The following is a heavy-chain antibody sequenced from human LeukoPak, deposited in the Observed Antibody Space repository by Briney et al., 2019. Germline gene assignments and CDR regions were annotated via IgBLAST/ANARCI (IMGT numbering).Heavy chain of an antibody. CDR3: AREMAEPGYYFDY. J-gene: IGHJ4*02. Sequence: GGSLRLSCAASGFTFSSYAMSWVRQAPGKGLEWVSAISGSGGSTYYADSVKGRFTISRDNYKNTLYLQMNSLRAEDTAVYYCAREMAEPGYYFDYWGQGTLVTVSS. D-gene: IGHD5-24*01. CDR2: ISGSGGST. V-gene: IGHV3-23*01. CDR1: GFTFSSYA.